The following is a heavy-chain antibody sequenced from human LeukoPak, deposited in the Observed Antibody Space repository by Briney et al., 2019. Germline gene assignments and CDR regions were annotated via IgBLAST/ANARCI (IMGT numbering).Heavy chain of an antibody. V-gene: IGHV3-74*01. Sequence: GGSLRLSCATSGFIFSNYWMHWVRQAPGKGPVWVSHISGDGRTRNYADSAKGRFTISRDNAKKVVYLQMNGLRAEDTAVYYCARVRYYYDSSGFDYWGQGTLVTVSS. CDR1: GFIFSNYW. CDR3: ARVRYYYDSSGFDY. CDR2: ISGDGRTR. J-gene: IGHJ4*02. D-gene: IGHD3-22*01.